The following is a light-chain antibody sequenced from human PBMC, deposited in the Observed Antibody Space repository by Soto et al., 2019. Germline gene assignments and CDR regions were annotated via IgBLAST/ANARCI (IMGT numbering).Light chain of an antibody. Sequence: QSVLTQPPSVSGAPGQRVTISCTGSSSNIGAGYDVHWYQQLPGTAPKLPTYGNSNRPSGVPDRFSGSKSGNSASLANTGLQAEDEADYYCQSYDSSLSGQEVFGTGSKLTVL. CDR1: SSNIGAGYD. V-gene: IGLV1-40*01. J-gene: IGLJ1*01. CDR3: QSYDSSLSGQEV. CDR2: GNS.